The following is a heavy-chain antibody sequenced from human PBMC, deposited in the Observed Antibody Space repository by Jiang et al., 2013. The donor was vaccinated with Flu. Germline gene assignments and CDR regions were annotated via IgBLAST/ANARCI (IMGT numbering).Heavy chain of an antibody. V-gene: IGHV4-30-2*01. D-gene: IGHD5-24*01. CDR2: IYHSGST. Sequence: SWSWIRQPPGKGLEWIGYIYHSGSTYXNPSLKSRVTISVDRSKNQFSLKLSSVTAADTAVYYCARETVEMALDYWGQGTLVTVSS. J-gene: IGHJ4*02. CDR1: S. CDR3: ARETVEMALDY.